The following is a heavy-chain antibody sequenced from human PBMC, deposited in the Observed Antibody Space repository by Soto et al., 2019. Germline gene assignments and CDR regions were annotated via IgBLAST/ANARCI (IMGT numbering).Heavy chain of an antibody. J-gene: IGHJ6*02. V-gene: IGHV3-30*18. CDR1: GFTFSSYG. Sequence: QVQLVESGGGVVQPGRSLRLSCAASGFTFSSYGMHWVRQAPGKGLEWVAVISYDGSNKYYADSVKGRFTIYRDNSKNTLYLQMNSLRAEDTAVYYCAKDHVVVTAIHAYYYYYYGMDVWGQGTTVTVYS. CDR3: AKDHVVVTAIHAYYYYYYGMDV. D-gene: IGHD2-21*02. CDR2: ISYDGSNK.